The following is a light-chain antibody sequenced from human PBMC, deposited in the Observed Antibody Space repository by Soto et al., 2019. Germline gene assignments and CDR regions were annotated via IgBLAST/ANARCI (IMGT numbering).Light chain of an antibody. CDR2: GAS. V-gene: IGKV3D-15*01. CDR1: QSVSSN. CDR3: QQYNNWRPCT. J-gene: IGKJ1*01. Sequence: EIVMTQSPATLSVSPGERATLSCRASQSVSSNLAWSQQKPGQTPRLLIYGASTRATGIPARFSGSGSGTEFTLTNSGLQSEYFAVYDCQQYNNWRPCTFGQGTKVEIK.